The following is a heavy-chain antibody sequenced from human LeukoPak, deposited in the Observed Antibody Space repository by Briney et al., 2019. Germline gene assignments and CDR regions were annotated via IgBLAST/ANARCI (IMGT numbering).Heavy chain of an antibody. CDR1: GFTFTDYY. CDR2: ISSGSSDT. J-gene: IGHJ4*02. D-gene: IGHD1-14*01. V-gene: IGHV3-11*05. Sequence: GGSLRLSCAASGFTFTDYYMSWIRQAPGKGLEWVSYISSGSSDTNYADSVKGRFTISRDNAKNSVYLQISSLRADDTAVYYCARGDRIADQWGQGTLVTVSS. CDR3: ARGDRIADQ.